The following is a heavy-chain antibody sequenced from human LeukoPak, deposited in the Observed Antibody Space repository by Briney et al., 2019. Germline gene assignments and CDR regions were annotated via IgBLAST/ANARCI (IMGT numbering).Heavy chain of an antibody. CDR2: IWYDGSNK. V-gene: IGHV3-33*01. CDR3: ARDDGSSWYAPVY. CDR1: GFTFSSYG. J-gene: IGHJ4*02. Sequence: GGSLRLSCAASGFTFSSYGMHWVRQAPGKGLEWVAVIWYDGSNKYYAGSVKGRFTISRDNSKNTLYLQMNSLRAEDTAVYYCARDDGSSWYAPVYWGQGTLVTVSS. D-gene: IGHD6-13*01.